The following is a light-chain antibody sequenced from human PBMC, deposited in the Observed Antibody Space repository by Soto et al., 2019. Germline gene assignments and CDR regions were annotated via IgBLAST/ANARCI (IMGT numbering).Light chain of an antibody. V-gene: IGKV1-39*01. J-gene: IGKJ4*01. CDR2: AAS. CDR1: QGIFTY. Sequence: DIQMTQSPSSLTASVGDRVTITCRASQGIFTYVNWYQQRPGKAPKLLIYAASNLHSGVPSRFSGSGSGTDFTLTISSLQPEDLSTYDCEQSAHTPLTFGGGTKVE. CDR3: EQSAHTPLT.